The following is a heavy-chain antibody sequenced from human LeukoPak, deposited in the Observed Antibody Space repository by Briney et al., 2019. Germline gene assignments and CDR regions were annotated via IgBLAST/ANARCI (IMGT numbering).Heavy chain of an antibody. Sequence: SVTVSCTASGGTFSSYAISWVRQAPGQGLEWMGGIIPIFGTANYAQKFQGRVTITADKSTSTAYMELSSLRSEDTAVYYCASVGLYDSSGYYSNFDYWGQGTLVTVSS. J-gene: IGHJ4*02. D-gene: IGHD3-22*01. V-gene: IGHV1-69*06. CDR3: ASVGLYDSSGYYSNFDY. CDR1: GGTFSSYA. CDR2: IIPIFGTA.